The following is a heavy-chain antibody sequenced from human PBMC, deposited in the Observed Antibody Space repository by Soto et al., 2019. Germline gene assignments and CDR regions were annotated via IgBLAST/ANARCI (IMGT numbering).Heavy chain of an antibody. CDR3: AKEVWSGPMDV. Sequence: QVQLVESGGGVVQPGRSLRLSCAASGFTFSSYSMHWVRQAPGKGLEWVAVISYDGSNKNYADSVKGRFTISRDNSKNTQYLQINSLRADDTAVYYCAKEVWSGPMDVWGQGTTVTVSS. CDR2: ISYDGSNK. D-gene: IGHD3-3*01. CDR1: GFTFSSYS. J-gene: IGHJ6*02. V-gene: IGHV3-30*18.